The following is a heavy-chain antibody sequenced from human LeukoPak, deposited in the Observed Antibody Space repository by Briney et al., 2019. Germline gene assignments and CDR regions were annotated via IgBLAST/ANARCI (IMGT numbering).Heavy chain of an antibody. CDR3: EAETYIQGCCNFDV. V-gene: IGHV1-58*02. D-gene: IGHD2/OR15-2a*01. Sequence: GAAVKVSCKTSGLTFSTSAIQWVRQARGQSLEWMGWIVVGDGNTRYAQKLQERLTITRDMSTSTAYMELSSLRSEDTAVYYCEAETYIQGCCNFDVWGQGTLITVSS. CDR2: IVVGDGNT. J-gene: IGHJ3*01. CDR1: GLTFSTSA.